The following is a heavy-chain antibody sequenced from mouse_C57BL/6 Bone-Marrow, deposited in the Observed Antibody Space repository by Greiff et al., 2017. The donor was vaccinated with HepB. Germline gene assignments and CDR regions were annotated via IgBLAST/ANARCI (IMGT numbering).Heavy chain of an antibody. V-gene: IGHV5-4*01. CDR3: AREPAPTIVTTGFAY. Sequence: EVKVVESGGGLVKPGGSLKLSCAASGFTFSSYAMSWVRQTPEKRLEWVATISDGGSYTYYPDNVKGRFTISRDNAKNNLYLQMSHLKSEDTAMYYCAREPAPTIVTTGFAYWGQGTLVTVSA. CDR2: ISDGGSYT. CDR1: GFTFSSYA. J-gene: IGHJ3*01. D-gene: IGHD2-5*01.